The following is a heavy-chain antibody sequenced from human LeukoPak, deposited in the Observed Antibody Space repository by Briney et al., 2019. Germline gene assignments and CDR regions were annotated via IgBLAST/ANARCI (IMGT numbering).Heavy chain of an antibody. CDR1: GFTFSSYE. D-gene: IGHD3-22*01. CDR2: ISSSGSTI. J-gene: IGHJ4*02. V-gene: IGHV3-48*03. Sequence: PGGSLRLSCAASGFTFSSYEMNWVRQAPGKGLEWVSYISSSGSTIYYADSVKGRFTISRGNAKNSLYLQMNSLRAEDTAVYYCARDPYYYDSSGCFDYWGQGTLVTVSS. CDR3: ARDPYYYDSSGCFDY.